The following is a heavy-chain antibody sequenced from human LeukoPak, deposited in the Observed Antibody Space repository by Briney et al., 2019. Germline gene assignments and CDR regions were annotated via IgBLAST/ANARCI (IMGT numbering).Heavy chain of an antibody. V-gene: IGHV4-31*03. D-gene: IGHD4-17*01. CDR3: ARGGTTVTTGLDY. Sequence: SETLSLTCTVSGGSISSGGYYWSWIRQHPGKGLEWIGYIYYSGSTYYNPSLKSRVTISVDTSKNQFSLKLSSVTAADTAVYYCARGGTTVTTGLDYWGQGTLVTVSS. J-gene: IGHJ4*02. CDR1: GGSISSGGYY. CDR2: IYYSGST.